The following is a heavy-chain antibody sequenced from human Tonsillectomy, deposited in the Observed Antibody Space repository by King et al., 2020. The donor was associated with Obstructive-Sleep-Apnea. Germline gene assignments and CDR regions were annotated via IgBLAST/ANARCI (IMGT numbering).Heavy chain of an antibody. CDR3: ARSVGGSLKGPFDY. J-gene: IGHJ4*02. CDR1: GFTFSNFD. CDR2: IGAAGDT. V-gene: IGHV3-13*01. D-gene: IGHD1-26*01. Sequence: VQLVQSGGALAQPGESLRLSCAASGFTFSNFDMHWVRQIIGKGLEWVSAIGAAGDTYYPVSVKGRFTISRDNAKNSLYLHRNSLRDGDTAVYYCARSVGGSLKGPFDYLGQGARVIVSS.